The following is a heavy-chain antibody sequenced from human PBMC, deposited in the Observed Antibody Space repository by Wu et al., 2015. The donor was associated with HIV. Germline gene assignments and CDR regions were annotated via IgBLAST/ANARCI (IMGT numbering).Heavy chain of an antibody. J-gene: IGHJ5*02. CDR2: IIPIFGTA. D-gene: IGHD1-7*01. Sequence: QVQLVQSGAEVKKPGSSVKVSCKASGGTFSSYAISWVRQAPGQGLEWMGGIIPIFGTANYAQKFQGRVTITADESTSTAYMELSSLRSEDTAVYYCARAWGGITGTTGVWFDPWGQGTLVTVSS. CDR3: ARAWGGITGTTGVWFDP. CDR1: GGTFSSYA. V-gene: IGHV1-69*12.